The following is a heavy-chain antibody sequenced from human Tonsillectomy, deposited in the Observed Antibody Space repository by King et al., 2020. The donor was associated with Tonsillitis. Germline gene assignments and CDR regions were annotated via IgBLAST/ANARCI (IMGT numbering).Heavy chain of an antibody. CDR1: GFTFSSYS. CDR3: ARDFYDSKGRTGGMDV. J-gene: IGHJ6*02. Sequence: VQLVESGGGLVKPGGSLRLSCAASGFTFSSYSINWVRQAPGKGLEWVSSISSRSSYIYCADSVKGRFTISRDNAKNSLYLQMNSLRAEDTAIYYCARDFYDSKGRTGGMDVWGQGTTVTVSS. CDR2: ISSRSSYI. V-gene: IGHV3-21*01. D-gene: IGHD3-22*01.